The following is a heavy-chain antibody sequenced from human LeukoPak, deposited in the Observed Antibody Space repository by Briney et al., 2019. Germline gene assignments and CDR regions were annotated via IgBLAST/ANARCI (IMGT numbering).Heavy chain of an antibody. CDR2: ISSSGSTI. D-gene: IGHD3-22*01. Sequence: GGSLRLSCAASGFTFSDYYMSWIRQAPGKGLEWVSYISSSGSTIYYADSVKGRFTISWDNAKNSLYLQMNSLRAEDTAVYYCARAQRVAYYDSSGYYPFDYWGQGTLVTVSS. V-gene: IGHV3-11*01. CDR1: GFTFSDYY. J-gene: IGHJ4*02. CDR3: ARAQRVAYYDSSGYYPFDY.